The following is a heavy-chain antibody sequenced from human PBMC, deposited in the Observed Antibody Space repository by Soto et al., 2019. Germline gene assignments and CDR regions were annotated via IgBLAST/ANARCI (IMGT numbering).Heavy chain of an antibody. V-gene: IGHV3-23*01. CDR1: GFTFSNYA. CDR3: AKDLGSGIAAAGAIDY. CDR2: ITYNGVTT. J-gene: IGHJ4*02. D-gene: IGHD6-13*01. Sequence: GGSLRLSCAASGFTFSNYAMSWVRQAPGKGLEGVSTITYNGVTTYYADSVKGRFTISRDNSKNTLYLQMHNLRAEDTAVYYCAKDLGSGIAAAGAIDYWGQGTLVTVSS.